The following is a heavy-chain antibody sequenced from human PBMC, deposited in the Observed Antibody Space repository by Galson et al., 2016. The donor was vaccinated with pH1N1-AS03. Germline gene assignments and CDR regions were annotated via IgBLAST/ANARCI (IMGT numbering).Heavy chain of an antibody. J-gene: IGHJ6*02. D-gene: IGHD4/OR15-4a*01. CDR3: ARAMVPTTYYGMDV. CDR1: GGTFSSYA. Sequence: SVKVSCKASGGTFSSYAFSWVRQAPGQGLEWMGGVIPTFGTTNYAQKFQGRVTITADKSTSTAYMELRSLRSDDTAVYYCARAMVPTTYYGMDVWGQGTAVTVSS. CDR2: VIPTFGTT. V-gene: IGHV1-69*06.